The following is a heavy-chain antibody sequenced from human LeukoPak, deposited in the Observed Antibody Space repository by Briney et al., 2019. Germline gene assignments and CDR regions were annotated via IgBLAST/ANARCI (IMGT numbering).Heavy chain of an antibody. J-gene: IGHJ6*04. CDR2: IRYDGSNK. D-gene: IGHD7-27*01. CDR1: GFTFSSYG. CDR3: AKDKVALTRGRVDV. Sequence: GGSLRLSCAASGFTFSSYGMHWVRQAPGKGLEWVAFIRYDGSNKYYADSVKGRFTISRDNSKNTLYLQMNSLRAEDTAVYYCAKDKVALTRGRVDVWGKGTTVTVSS. V-gene: IGHV3-30*02.